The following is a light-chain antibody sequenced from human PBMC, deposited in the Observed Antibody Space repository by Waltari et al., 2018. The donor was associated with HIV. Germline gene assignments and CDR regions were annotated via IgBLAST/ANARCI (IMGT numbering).Light chain of an antibody. V-gene: IGLV3-19*01. CDR1: SLRSYY. CDR2: ARN. J-gene: IGLJ2*01. CDR3: NSRDSSVNPLQVI. Sequence: SSELTQDPSVSMALGQTVKITCQGDSLRSYYASWYQQKPGQAPVLVIYARNNRPSGIPDRFSGSSSGDTASLTITGAQAEDEAAYYCNSRDSSVNPLQVIFGGGTKVTVL.